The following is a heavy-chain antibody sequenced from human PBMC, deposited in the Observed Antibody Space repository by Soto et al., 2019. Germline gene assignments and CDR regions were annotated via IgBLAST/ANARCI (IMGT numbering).Heavy chain of an antibody. Sequence: QVQLQQWGAGLVKPSETLSLSCAVYGQSFSGHSWAWIRQPPGKGLEWIGEINESGSTDYNPPLKSRATISTATSKNQFSLKLSSVSAADTAAYFCARGSGIVALPGELEDVKYDYWGQGTLVNVSS. J-gene: IGHJ4*02. D-gene: IGHD1-1*01. CDR3: ARGSGIVALPGELEDVKYDY. CDR2: INESGST. V-gene: IGHV4-34*01. CDR1: GQSFSGHS.